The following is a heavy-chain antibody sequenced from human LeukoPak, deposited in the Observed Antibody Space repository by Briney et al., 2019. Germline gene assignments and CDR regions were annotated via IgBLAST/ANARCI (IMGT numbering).Heavy chain of an antibody. Sequence: SETLSLTCTVSGGSISSSSYFWAWIRQPPRKGLEWIGSIYYSGSTYYNPSLESRVTISVDTSKSQLSLKVTSVTAADTAIYYCARLPKSSNSQAFDIWGQGTMVTVSS. CDR1: GGSISSSSYF. CDR2: IYYSGST. V-gene: IGHV4-39*01. D-gene: IGHD6-13*01. J-gene: IGHJ3*02. CDR3: ARLPKSSNSQAFDI.